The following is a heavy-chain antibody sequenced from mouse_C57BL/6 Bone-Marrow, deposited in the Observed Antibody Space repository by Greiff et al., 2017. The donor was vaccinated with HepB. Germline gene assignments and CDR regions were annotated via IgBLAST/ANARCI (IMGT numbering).Heavy chain of an antibody. CDR1: GFTFSDYG. CDR3: ARQDYGNYEVDY. D-gene: IGHD2-1*01. V-gene: IGHV5-17*01. Sequence: EVKLMESGGGLVKPGGSLKLSCAASGFTFSDYGMHWVRQAPEKGLEWVAYISHGSSTTYYADTVKGRFTISRDNAKNTLFLQMTSLRSEDTAMYYCARQDYGNYEVDYWGQGTTLTVSS. CDR2: ISHGSSTT. J-gene: IGHJ2*01.